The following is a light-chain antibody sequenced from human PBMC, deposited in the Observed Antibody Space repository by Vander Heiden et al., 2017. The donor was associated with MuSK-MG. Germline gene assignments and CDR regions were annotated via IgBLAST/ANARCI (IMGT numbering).Light chain of an antibody. Sequence: IQMTQFPSSLSASVGDRVTITCRASQSISSYLNWYQQKPGKAPKLLIYAASSLQSGVPSRFSGSGSGTDFTLTISSLQPEDFATYYCQQSDSTPITFGQGTRMEIK. CDR1: QSISSY. V-gene: IGKV1-39*01. CDR2: AAS. J-gene: IGKJ5*01. CDR3: QQSDSTPIT.